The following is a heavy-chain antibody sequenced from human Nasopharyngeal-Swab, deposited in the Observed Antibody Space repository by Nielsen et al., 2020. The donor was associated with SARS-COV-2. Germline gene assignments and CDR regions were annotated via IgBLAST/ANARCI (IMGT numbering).Heavy chain of an antibody. CDR1: GGSISSSSYY. J-gene: IGHJ6*02. Sequence: SETLSLTCTVSGGSISSSSYYWGWIRQPPGKGLEWIGSIYYSGSTYYNPSLKSRVTISVDTSKNQFSLKLSSVTAADTAVYYCAGGASGSYLILGYYGMDVWGQGTTVTVSS. D-gene: IGHD1-26*01. CDR3: AGGASGSYLILGYYGMDV. V-gene: IGHV4-39*01. CDR2: IYYSGST.